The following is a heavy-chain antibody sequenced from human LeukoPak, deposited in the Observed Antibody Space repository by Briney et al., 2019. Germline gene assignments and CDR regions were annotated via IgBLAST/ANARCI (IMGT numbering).Heavy chain of an antibody. Sequence: TSETLSLTCTVSGGSISSYYWSWIRQPPGKGLEWIGYIYYSGSTNYNPSLKSRVTISVDTSKNQFSLKLSSVTAADTAVYYCAREVHGDYYFDYWGQGTLVTVSS. D-gene: IGHD4-17*01. CDR2: IYYSGST. CDR1: GGSISSYY. V-gene: IGHV4-59*01. CDR3: AREVHGDYYFDY. J-gene: IGHJ4*02.